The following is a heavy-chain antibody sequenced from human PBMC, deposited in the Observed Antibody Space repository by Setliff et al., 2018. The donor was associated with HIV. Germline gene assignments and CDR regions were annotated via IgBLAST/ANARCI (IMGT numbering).Heavy chain of an antibody. J-gene: IGHJ4*02. V-gene: IGHV4-59*11. Sequence: SETLSLTCTVSGGSISSHFWSWIRQPPGKGLEWIGSIYFSGSTNYNPSLKSRVTISVVTSKNQFSLKLSSVTAADTAVYYCARGTLYYDYVWGTPFPFDYWGQGTLVTVSS. CDR1: GGSISSHF. CDR2: IYFSGST. CDR3: ARGTLYYDYVWGTPFPFDY. D-gene: IGHD3-16*01.